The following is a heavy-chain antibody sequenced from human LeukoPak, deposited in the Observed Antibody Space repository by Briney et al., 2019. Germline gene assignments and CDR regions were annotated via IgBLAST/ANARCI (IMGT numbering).Heavy chain of an antibody. Sequence: GGSLRLSCAASGFTFSSYEMNWVRQAPGKGLEWVSYISSSGSTIYYADSVKARFTIARDNAKNSLYLQMHSLRAEDTAVYYCARSHYYDSSGVFDPWGQGTLVTVSS. D-gene: IGHD3-22*01. CDR2: ISSSGSTI. V-gene: IGHV3-48*03. CDR1: GFTFSSYE. J-gene: IGHJ5*02. CDR3: ARSHYYDSSGVFDP.